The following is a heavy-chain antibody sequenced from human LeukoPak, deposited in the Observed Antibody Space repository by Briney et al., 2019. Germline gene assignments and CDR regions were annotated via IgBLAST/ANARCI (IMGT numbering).Heavy chain of an antibody. D-gene: IGHD1-1*01. Sequence: PGGSLRLSCAASRFTFSSYAMSWVRQAPGKGLEWVSSISGSGGNTFYADSVKGRFTISRDNSKNTLYLQVNSLRAEDTAVYYCAKSSTSNWRDFDYWGQGTLVTVSS. CDR2: ISGSGGNT. CDR1: RFTFSSYA. CDR3: AKSSTSNWRDFDY. V-gene: IGHV3-23*01. J-gene: IGHJ4*02.